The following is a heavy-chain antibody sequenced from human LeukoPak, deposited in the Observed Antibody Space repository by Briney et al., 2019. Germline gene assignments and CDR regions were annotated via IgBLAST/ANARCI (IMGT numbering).Heavy chain of an antibody. D-gene: IGHD1-26*01. CDR3: AKDLSGTYLAALDY. CDR2: ISWNSDTI. J-gene: IGHJ4*02. CDR1: GFSFDDYA. Sequence: GRSLRLSCAASGFSFDDYAMHWVRQAPGKGLEWVSGISWNSDTIDYADSVKGRFTISRDNAKNSLYLQMNSLRAEDTALSYCAKDLSGTYLAALDYWGQGTLVTVSS. V-gene: IGHV3-9*01.